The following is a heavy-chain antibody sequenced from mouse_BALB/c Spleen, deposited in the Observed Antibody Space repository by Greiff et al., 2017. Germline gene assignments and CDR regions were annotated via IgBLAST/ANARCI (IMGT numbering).Heavy chain of an antibody. Sequence: VQLQESGADLAKPGASVKMSCKASGYTFTSYWMHWVNQRPGQGLEWIGYINPSTGYTEYNQKFKDKATLTADKSSSTAYMQLSSLTSEDSAVYYCARRGTYYGSSYYAMDYWGQGTSVTVSS. CDR3: ARRGTYYGSSYYAMDY. D-gene: IGHD1-1*01. V-gene: IGHV1-7*01. CDR2: INPSTGYT. J-gene: IGHJ4*01. CDR1: GYTFTSYW.